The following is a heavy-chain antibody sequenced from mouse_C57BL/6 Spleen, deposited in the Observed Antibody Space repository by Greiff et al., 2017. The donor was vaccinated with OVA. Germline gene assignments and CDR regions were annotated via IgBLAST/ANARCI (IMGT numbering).Heavy chain of an antibody. CDR2: IDPENGDT. V-gene: IGHV14-4*01. D-gene: IGHD4-1*01. J-gene: IGHJ3*01. Sequence: VQLQQSGAELVRPGASVKFSCTASGFTIKDDYMHWVKQRPEQGLEWIGWIDPENGDTEYASKFQGKATITADTSSNTAYLQLSSLASEDTAVYYCTNWVPFAYWGQGTLVTVSA. CDR3: TNWVPFAY. CDR1: GFTIKDDY.